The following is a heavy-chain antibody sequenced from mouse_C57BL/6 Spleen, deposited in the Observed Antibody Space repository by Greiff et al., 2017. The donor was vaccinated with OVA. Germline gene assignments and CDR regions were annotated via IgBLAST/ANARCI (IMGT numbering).Heavy chain of an antibody. V-gene: IGHV1-15*01. CDR1: GYTFTDYE. J-gene: IGHJ3*01. CDR2: IDPETGGT. CDR3: TKIYYGNYGFAY. D-gene: IGHD2-1*01. Sequence: QVQLQQSGAELVRPGASVTLSCTASGYTFTDYEMHWVKQTPVHGLEWIGAIDPETGGTAYNQKFKGKAILTADKSSSTAYMELRSLTSEDSAVYYCTKIYYGNYGFAYWGQGTLVTVSA.